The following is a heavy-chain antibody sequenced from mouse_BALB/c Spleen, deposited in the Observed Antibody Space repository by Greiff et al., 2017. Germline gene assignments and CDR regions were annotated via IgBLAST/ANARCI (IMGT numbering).Heavy chain of an antibody. V-gene: IGHV2-6-7*01. CDR3: ARYGNYPYFDV. CDR2: IWGDGST. J-gene: IGHJ1*01. Sequence: VQLQQSGPGLVAPSQSLSITCTVSGFSLTGYGVNWVRQPPGTGLEWLGMIWGDGSTDYNSALKSRLSISKDNSKSQVFLKMNSLQTDDTARYYCARYGNYPYFDVWGAGTTFTVSS. CDR1: GFSLTGYG. D-gene: IGHD2-10*02.